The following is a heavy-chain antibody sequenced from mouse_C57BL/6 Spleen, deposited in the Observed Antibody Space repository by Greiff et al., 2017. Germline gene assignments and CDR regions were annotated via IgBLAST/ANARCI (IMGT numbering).Heavy chain of an antibody. J-gene: IGHJ2*01. Sequence: EVKLEESGPGLVKPSQSLSLTCSVTGYSITSGYYWNWIRQFPGNKLEWMGYISYDGSNNYNPSLKNRISITRDTSKNQFFLKLNSVTTEDTATYYCARETAQATAYFDYWGQGTTLTVSS. V-gene: IGHV3-6*01. CDR1: GYSITSGYY. CDR2: ISYDGSN. D-gene: IGHD3-2*02. CDR3: ARETAQATAYFDY.